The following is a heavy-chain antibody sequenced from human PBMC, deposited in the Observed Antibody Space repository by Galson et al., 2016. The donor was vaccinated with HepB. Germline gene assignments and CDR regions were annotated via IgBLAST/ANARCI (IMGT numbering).Heavy chain of an antibody. J-gene: IGHJ1*01. CDR1: GFTFSLYG. V-gene: IGHV3-30*19. D-gene: IGHD6-13*01. Sequence: SLRLSCAASGFTFSLYGMQWVRQAPGKGLEWVALISNDESEKYYADSVKGRFTISRDNSNNTLYLQMDSLRPEDMAVYYCVTSGGGWQRLVSPEYFLHWGEGTLLAVSS. CDR3: VTSGGGWQRLVSPEYFLH. CDR2: ISNDESEK.